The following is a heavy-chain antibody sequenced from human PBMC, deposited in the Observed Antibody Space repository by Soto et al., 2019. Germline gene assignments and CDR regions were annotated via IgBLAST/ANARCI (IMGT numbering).Heavy chain of an antibody. CDR2: ISAYNGNT. D-gene: IGHD3-22*01. Sequence: GASVKVSFKASGYTFTSYGISWVRQAPGQGLEWMGWISAYNGNTNYAQKLQGRVTMTTDTSTSTAYMELRSLRSDDTAVYYCARTYYYNSGEGFDYWGQGTLVTVSS. CDR1: GYTFTSYG. J-gene: IGHJ4*02. V-gene: IGHV1-18*01. CDR3: ARTYYYNSGEGFDY.